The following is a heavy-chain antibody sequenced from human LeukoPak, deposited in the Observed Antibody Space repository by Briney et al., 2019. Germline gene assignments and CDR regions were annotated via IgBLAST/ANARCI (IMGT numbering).Heavy chain of an antibody. Sequence: GGSLRLSCAASGFTFTNYAMSWVRQAPGKGLEWVSAISGSGGSTYYADSVKGRFTISRDNSKNTLYLQMNSLRAEDTALYYCAKDKEYAFDIWGQGTRVTVSS. J-gene: IGHJ3*02. CDR1: GFTFTNYA. CDR2: ISGSGGST. CDR3: AKDKEYAFDI. V-gene: IGHV3-23*01.